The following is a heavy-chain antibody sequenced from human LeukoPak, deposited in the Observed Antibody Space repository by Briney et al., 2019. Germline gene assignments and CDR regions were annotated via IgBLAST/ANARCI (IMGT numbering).Heavy chain of an antibody. CDR3: ARDPGTTNWFDP. Sequence: SVKVSCKASGGTFSSYAISWVRQAPGQGLEWMGGIIPIFGTANYAQKFQGRVTITADEPTSTAYMELSSLRSEDTTVYYCARDPGTTNWFDPWGQGTLVTVSS. CDR2: IIPIFGTA. CDR1: GGTFSSYA. D-gene: IGHD1-1*01. V-gene: IGHV1-69*13. J-gene: IGHJ5*02.